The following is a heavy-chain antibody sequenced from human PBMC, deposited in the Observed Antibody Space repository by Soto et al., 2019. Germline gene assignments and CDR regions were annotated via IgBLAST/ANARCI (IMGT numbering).Heavy chain of an antibody. Sequence: QVQLVQSGAEVKKPGSSVKVSCKASGDTFNFYTINWVRQAPGLGLEWMGRFNPILSFSNSALKFQGRVTLTADKSTSTAYMVLSSLRSEDTAIYSCATSFGSGRRALDYWGQGALVTVSS. V-gene: IGHV1-69*02. CDR3: ATSFGSGRRALDY. D-gene: IGHD3-10*01. CDR1: GDTFNFYT. CDR2: FNPILSFS. J-gene: IGHJ4*02.